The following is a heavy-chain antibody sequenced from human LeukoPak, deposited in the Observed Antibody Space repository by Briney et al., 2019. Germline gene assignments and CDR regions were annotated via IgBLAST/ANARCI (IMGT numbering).Heavy chain of an antibody. CDR3: ARVLSPIFGVVIMGYYFDY. V-gene: IGHV4-39*07. CDR1: GGSISSSSYY. J-gene: IGHJ4*02. D-gene: IGHD3-3*02. CDR2: IYYSGST. Sequence: SETLSLTCTVSGGSISSSSYYWGWIRQPPGKGLEWIGSIYYSGSTYYNPSLKSRVTISVDTSKNQFSLKLSSVTAADTAVNYCARVLSPIFGVVIMGYYFDYWGQGTLVTVSS.